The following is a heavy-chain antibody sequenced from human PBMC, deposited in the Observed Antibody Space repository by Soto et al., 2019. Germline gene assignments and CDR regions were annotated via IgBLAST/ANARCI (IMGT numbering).Heavy chain of an antibody. CDR1: GYTFTSYG. Sequence: ASLKVSCKASGYTFTSYGISWVRRAPGQGLEWMGWISAYNGNTNYAQKLQGRVTMTTDTSTSTAYMELRSLRSDDTAVYYCAIDRYDYGDYCAYWCQGTLVTVFS. CDR3: AIDRYDYGDYCAY. J-gene: IGHJ4*02. D-gene: IGHD4-17*01. CDR2: ISAYNGNT. V-gene: IGHV1-18*01.